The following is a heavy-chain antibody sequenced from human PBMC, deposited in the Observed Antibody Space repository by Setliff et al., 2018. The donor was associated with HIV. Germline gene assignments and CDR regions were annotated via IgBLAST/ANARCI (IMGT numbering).Heavy chain of an antibody. CDR2: VYSIGST. J-gene: IGHJ3*02. V-gene: IGHV4-4*07. D-gene: IGHD1-26*01. Sequence: PSETLSLTCTVSGAGIISYSWSWIRQPAGKGLEWIGRVYSIGSTNYNPSLRNRLTMSVDTSKKQFSLKLSSVTAADTAVYYCARGSVIVADALDIWGQGTMVTVSS. CDR1: GAGIISYS. CDR3: ARGSVIVADALDI.